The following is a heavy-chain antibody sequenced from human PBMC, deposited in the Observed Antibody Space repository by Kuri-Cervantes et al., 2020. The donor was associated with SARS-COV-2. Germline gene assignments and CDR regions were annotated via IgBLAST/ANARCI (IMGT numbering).Heavy chain of an antibody. CDR2: INQSGNT. J-gene: IGHJ5*02. CDR1: GGSFSGYY. Sequence: ESLKISCAVYGGSFSGYYWSWIRQPPGKGLEWIGEINQSGNTNYKPSLKSRVTISIDTSKNQFSLNLSSVTAADTAVYYCARGAPLPFPEPSWLDPWGQGTLVTVSS. CDR3: ARGAPLPFPEPSWLDP. D-gene: IGHD1-14*01. V-gene: IGHV4-34*01.